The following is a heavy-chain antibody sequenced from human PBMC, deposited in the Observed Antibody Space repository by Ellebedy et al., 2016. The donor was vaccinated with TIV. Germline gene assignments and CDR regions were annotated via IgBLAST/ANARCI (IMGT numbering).Heavy chain of an antibody. V-gene: IGHV3-30*03. CDR2: ISYDGSNK. D-gene: IGHD2-15*01. J-gene: IGHJ4*02. CDR3: SRGWSTPDS. Sequence: GESLKISCAASGFTFSSYGMHWVRQAPGKGLEWVAVISYDGSNKYYADSVKGRFTISRDTSKNTLYLQMNSLRAEDTAVYFCSRGWSTPDSWGQGTLVIVSS. CDR1: GFTFSSYG.